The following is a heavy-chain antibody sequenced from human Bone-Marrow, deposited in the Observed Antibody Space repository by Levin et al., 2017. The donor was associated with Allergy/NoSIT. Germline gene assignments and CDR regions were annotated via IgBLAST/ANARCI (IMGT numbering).Heavy chain of an antibody. J-gene: IGHJ6*02. CDR1: GLTFSTYR. V-gene: IGHV3-30-3*01. CDR3: ARDRCSSINCYTDYYFYGLDV. CDR2: ISSDGSKK. Sequence: GGSLRLSCAASGLTFSTYRLHWVRQAPGKGLEWVSLISSDGSKKFYADSVKGRFTISSDNSKNTVFLQMNSMRPEDTAVYSCARDRCSSINCYTDYYFYGLDVWGQGTTVLVSS. D-gene: IGHD2-2*02.